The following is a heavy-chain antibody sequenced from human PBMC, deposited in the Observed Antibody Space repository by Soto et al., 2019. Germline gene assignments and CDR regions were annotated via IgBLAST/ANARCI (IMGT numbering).Heavy chain of an antibody. CDR3: ARERTGTRGGDY. J-gene: IGHJ4*02. CDR2: MNPNSGNT. CDR1: GYTFTSYE. V-gene: IGHV1-8*01. Sequence: ASVKVSCKASGYTFTSYEINWVRQATGQGLEWMGWMNPNSGNTGYAQKFQGRVTMTMNTSISTAYMELSSLRSEDTAVYYCARERTGTRGGDYWGQGTLVTSPQ. D-gene: IGHD1-1*01.